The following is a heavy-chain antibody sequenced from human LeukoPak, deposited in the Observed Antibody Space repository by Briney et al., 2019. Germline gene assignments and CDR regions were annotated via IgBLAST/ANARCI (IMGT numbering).Heavy chain of an antibody. J-gene: IGHJ4*02. CDR1: GFTFNNYA. CDR2: ISWNRGSI. CDR3: ARGRDGYNGIGDY. V-gene: IGHV3-9*03. Sequence: GGSLRLSCAASGFTFNNYAMHWVRQAPGKGLEWVSVISWNRGSIGYADSVKGRFTISRDNAKNSLYLQMNSLRAEDMALYYCARGRDGYNGIGDYWGQGNLVTVSS. D-gene: IGHD5-24*01.